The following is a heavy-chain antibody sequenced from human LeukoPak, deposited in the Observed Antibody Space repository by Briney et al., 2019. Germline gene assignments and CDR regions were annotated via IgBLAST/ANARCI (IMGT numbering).Heavy chain of an antibody. CDR1: GFTFSNYA. V-gene: IGHV3-23*01. Sequence: SGGSLRLSCAASGFTFSNYAMSWFRQAPGKGLEWVSLITGSGSGTYYADSVKGRFTISRDNSKNTLDLQMNSLRAEDTAVYYCAIDPTVPGTADYFPHWGQGTLVTVSS. D-gene: IGHD6-19*01. J-gene: IGHJ1*01. CDR3: AIDPTVPGTADYFPH. CDR2: ITGSGSGT.